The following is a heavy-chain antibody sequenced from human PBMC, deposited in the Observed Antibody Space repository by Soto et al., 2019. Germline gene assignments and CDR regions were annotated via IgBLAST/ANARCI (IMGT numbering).Heavy chain of an antibody. CDR3: ARGGFGYYDFWSGYYSGDPYYYYGMDV. CDR2: MNPNSGNT. Sequence: ASVKVSCKASGYTFTSYDINWVRQATGQGLEWMGWMNPNSGNTGYAQKFQGRVTMTRNTSISTAYMELSSLRSEDRAVYYCARGGFGYYDFWSGYYSGDPYYYYGMDVWGQGTTVTVSS. J-gene: IGHJ6*02. D-gene: IGHD3-3*01. V-gene: IGHV1-8*01. CDR1: GYTFTSYD.